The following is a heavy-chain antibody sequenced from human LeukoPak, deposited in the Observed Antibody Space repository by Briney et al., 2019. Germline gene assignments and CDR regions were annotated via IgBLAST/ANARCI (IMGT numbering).Heavy chain of an antibody. J-gene: IGHJ4*02. D-gene: IGHD4-17*01. CDR2: MYYSGST. CDR1: GDSISGGGYY. Sequence: PSQTLSLTCTVSGDSISGGGYYWSWIRQHPGKGLEWIGDMYYSGSTYYNPSLKSRVTISVDTSKNQFSLKLSSVTAADTAVYYCASGGNTETTFDYWGQGTLVTVSS. CDR3: ASGGNTETTFDY. V-gene: IGHV4-31*03.